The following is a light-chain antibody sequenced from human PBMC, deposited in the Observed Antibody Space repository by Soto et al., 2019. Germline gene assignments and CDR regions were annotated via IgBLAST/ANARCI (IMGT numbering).Light chain of an antibody. J-gene: IGKJ1*01. Sequence: EIVLTQSPGTLSLSPGERVTLSCRASQSVSNSYLAWYQQKPGQAPRLLIYGASSRATGIPDRFSGSGSGTDFTLTISRLEPEDFAVYYCQQYGSSPWTFGQGTKVDI. CDR1: QSVSNSY. CDR2: GAS. V-gene: IGKV3-20*01. CDR3: QQYGSSPWT.